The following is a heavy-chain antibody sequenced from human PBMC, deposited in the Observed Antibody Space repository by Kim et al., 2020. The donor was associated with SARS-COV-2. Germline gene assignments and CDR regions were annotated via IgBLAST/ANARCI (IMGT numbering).Heavy chain of an antibody. CDR3: VKEGPTLRFLEWLDH. V-gene: IGHV3-64D*09. J-gene: IGHJ5*02. CDR1: GFTFSSYA. CDR2: ISSNGGST. D-gene: IGHD3-3*01. Sequence: GGSLRLSCSASGFTFSSYAMHWVRQAPGKGLEYVSAISSNGGSTYYADSVKGRFTISRDNSKNTLYLQMSSLRAEDTAVYYCVKEGPTLRFLEWLDHWGQGTLVTVSS.